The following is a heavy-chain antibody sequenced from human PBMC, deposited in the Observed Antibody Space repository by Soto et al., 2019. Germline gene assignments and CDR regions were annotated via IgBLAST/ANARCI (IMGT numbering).Heavy chain of an antibody. CDR1: GGSISSYY. D-gene: IGHD6-19*01. Sequence: PSETLSLTCTVSGGSISSYYWSWIRQPPGKGLEWIGYIYYSGSTNYNPSLKSRVTISVDTSKNQFSLKLSSVTAADTAVYYCAREGASVAGTHFDYWGQGTLVTVSS. V-gene: IGHV4-59*01. CDR3: AREGASVAGTHFDY. CDR2: IYYSGST. J-gene: IGHJ4*02.